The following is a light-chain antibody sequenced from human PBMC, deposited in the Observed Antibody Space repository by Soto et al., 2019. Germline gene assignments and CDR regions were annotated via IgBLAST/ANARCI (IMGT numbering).Light chain of an antibody. Sequence: QPVLTQSPSASASLGASVKLTCTLSSGHSSYAIAWHQQQPEKGPRYLMKLNSDGSHSKGDGIPDRFSGSSSGAERYLTISGLQSEDEADYYCQTWGTGILVFGGGTKRTVL. CDR3: QTWGTGILV. V-gene: IGLV4-69*01. CDR2: LNSDGSH. J-gene: IGLJ2*01. CDR1: SGHSSYA.